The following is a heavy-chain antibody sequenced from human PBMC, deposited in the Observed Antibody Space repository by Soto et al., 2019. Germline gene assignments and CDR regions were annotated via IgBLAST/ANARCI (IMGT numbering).Heavy chain of an antibody. CDR2: VFHIGRA. CDR3: ARGTYTTGWYYFDY. V-gene: IGHV4-38-2*01. D-gene: IGHD6-19*01. J-gene: IGHJ4*02. Sequence: PSETLCITCAFSGYSISSGHYWGWIRQPPGKGPEWIGSVFHIGRAFYNPSLKSQVTMSVDTSKNQFSLNLTSATAADTAIYYCARGTYTTGWYYFDYWGQGTLVTVSS. CDR1: GYSISSGHY.